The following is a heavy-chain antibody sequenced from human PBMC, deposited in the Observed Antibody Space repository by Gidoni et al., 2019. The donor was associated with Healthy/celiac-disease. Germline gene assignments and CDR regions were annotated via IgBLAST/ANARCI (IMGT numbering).Heavy chain of an antibody. CDR2: IIPIFGTA. CDR3: AGSVVGAIYYYYGMDV. J-gene: IGHJ6*02. D-gene: IGHD1-26*01. V-gene: IGHV1-69*06. Sequence: QVQLVQSGAEVKKPGSSVKVSCKASGGTFSSYAISWVRQAPGQGLEWMGGIIPIFGTANYAQKFQGRVTITADKSTSTAYMELSSLRSEDTAVYYCAGSVVGAIYYYYGMDVWGQGTTVTVSS. CDR1: GGTFSSYA.